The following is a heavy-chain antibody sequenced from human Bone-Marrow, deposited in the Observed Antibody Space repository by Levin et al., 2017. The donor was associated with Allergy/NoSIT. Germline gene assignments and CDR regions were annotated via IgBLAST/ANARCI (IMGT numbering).Heavy chain of an antibody. CDR3: AREDNSDSFGYPRALDY. CDR2: ISYTGTT. CDR1: GGSISSSDGY. D-gene: IGHD3-22*01. V-gene: IGHV4-30-4*01. J-gene: IGHJ4*02. Sequence: SQTLSLTCTVSGGSISSSDGYWSWIRQPPGKGLEWLGYISYTGTTFYTPSLKSRFTISADPSKNQFSLKLTSVTAADTAVYFCAREDNSDSFGYPRALDYWGQGILVIVPS.